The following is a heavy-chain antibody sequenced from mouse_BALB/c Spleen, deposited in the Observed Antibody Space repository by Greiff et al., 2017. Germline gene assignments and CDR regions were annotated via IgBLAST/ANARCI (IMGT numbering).Heavy chain of an antibody. CDR2: ISYSGST. V-gene: IGHV3-2*02. J-gene: IGHJ4*01. Sequence: EVQLQESGPGLVKPSQSLSLTCTVTGYSITSDYAWNWIRQFPGNKLEWMGYISYSGSTSYNPSLKSRISITRDTSKNQFFLQLNSVTTEDTATYYCASYDYDTDYYAMDYWGQGTSVTVSS. CDR1: GYSITSDYA. CDR3: ASYDYDTDYYAMDY. D-gene: IGHD2-4*01.